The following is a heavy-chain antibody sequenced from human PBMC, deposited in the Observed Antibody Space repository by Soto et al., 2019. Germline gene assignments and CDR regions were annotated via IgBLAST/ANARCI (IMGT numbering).Heavy chain of an antibody. CDR3: ARAESHYDILTVYYNGTFDY. CDR2: ISSSGSPI. CDR1: GFTFSSDW. Sequence: GGSLRLSCAASGFTFSSDWMHWVRQAPGKGLVWVSRISSSGSPIYYADSVRGRFTVSRDNAKNSLYLQMNSLRAEDTAVYYCARAESHYDILTVYYNGTFDYWGQGTLVTVSS. D-gene: IGHD3-9*01. J-gene: IGHJ4*02. V-gene: IGHV3-21*04.